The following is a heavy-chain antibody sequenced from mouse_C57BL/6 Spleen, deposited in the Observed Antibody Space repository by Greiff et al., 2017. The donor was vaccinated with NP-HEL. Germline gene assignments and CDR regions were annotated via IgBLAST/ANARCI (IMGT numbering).Heavy chain of an antibody. Sequence: DVKLVESGGGLVKPGGSLKLSCAASGFTFSSYAMSWVRQTPEKRLEWVATISDGGSYTYYPDNVKGRFTISRDNAKNNLYLQMSHLKSEDTAMYYCARDRDYYGSREAFDYWGQGTTLTVSS. CDR3: ARDRDYYGSREAFDY. V-gene: IGHV5-4*01. CDR2: ISDGGSYT. D-gene: IGHD1-1*01. CDR1: GFTFSSYA. J-gene: IGHJ2*01.